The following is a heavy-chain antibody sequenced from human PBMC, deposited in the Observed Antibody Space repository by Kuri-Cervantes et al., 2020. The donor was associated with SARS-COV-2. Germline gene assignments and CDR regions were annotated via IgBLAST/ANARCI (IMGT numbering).Heavy chain of an antibody. D-gene: IGHD3-16*02. J-gene: IGHJ4*02. CDR3: ATALVDYFDY. Sequence: GESLKISCAASGFTVSSNYMSWVRQAPGKGLEWVANIKQDGSEKYYVDSVKGRFTISRDNAKNSLYLQMNSLRAEDTAVYYCATALVDYFDYWGQGTLVTVSS. V-gene: IGHV3-7*01. CDR2: IKQDGSEK. CDR1: GFTVSSNY.